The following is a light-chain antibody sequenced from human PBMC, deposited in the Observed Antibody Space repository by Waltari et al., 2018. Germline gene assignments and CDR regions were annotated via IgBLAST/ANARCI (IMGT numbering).Light chain of an antibody. V-gene: IGKV3-15*01. CDR1: QSVSGN. J-gene: IGKJ1*01. CDR3: QQYNDWPRT. CDR2: GAS. Sequence: EIVMTQSPATLSVSPGERATLSCRASQSVSGNLAWYQQRPGQAPRLLSYGASTRATGIPARFSATASGTEFTLTISSLQSADIAVYYCQQYNDWPRTFGQGTKVQI.